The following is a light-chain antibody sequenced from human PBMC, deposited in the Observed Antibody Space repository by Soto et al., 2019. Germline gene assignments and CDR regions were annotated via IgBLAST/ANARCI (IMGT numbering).Light chain of an antibody. CDR3: LQDYNYPYT. V-gene: IGKV1-6*01. CDR2: AAS. J-gene: IGKJ1*01. CDR1: QGIRND. Sequence: AIQMTQAPSCLSASVGERVTVTCRASQGIRNDLGWYQQKPGKAPKLLIYAASSLQSGVPSRFSGSGSGTDFTLTISSLQPEDFATYYCLQDYNYPYTFGQGTKVDIK.